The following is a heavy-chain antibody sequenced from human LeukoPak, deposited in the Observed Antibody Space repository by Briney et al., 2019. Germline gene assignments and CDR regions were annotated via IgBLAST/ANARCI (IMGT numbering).Heavy chain of an antibody. Sequence: SETLSLTCAVYGGSFSGYYWSWIRQPPGKGLEWIGEINHSGSTNYNPSLKSRVTISVDTSKNQLSLKLSSVTAADTAVYYCARGRYSSSSSGYFDYWGQGTLVTVSS. CDR3: ARGRYSSSSSGYFDY. J-gene: IGHJ4*02. CDR2: INHSGST. D-gene: IGHD6-6*01. CDR1: GGSFSGYY. V-gene: IGHV4-34*01.